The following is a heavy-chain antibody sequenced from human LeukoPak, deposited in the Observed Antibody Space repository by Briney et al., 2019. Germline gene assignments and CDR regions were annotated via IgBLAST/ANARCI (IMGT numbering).Heavy chain of an antibody. CDR1: GFTFSDYS. V-gene: IGHV3-21*01. D-gene: IGHD2-15*01. CDR3: ARINDIDNSYHLDF. J-gene: IGHJ4*01. CDR2: ISSSSGYK. Sequence: PGGTLRLSCAASGFTFSDYSFNWVRQAPGKGLEWVSSISSSSGYKYYADSLKGRFTISRDNAKNSLYLQVNSLRAEDTAVYYCARINDIDNSYHLDFWGHGTLVTVSS.